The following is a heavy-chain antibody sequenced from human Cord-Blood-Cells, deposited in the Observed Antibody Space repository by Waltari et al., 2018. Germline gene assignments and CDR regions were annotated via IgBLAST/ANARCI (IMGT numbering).Heavy chain of an antibody. V-gene: IGHV4-39*01. CDR3: ARLGEVAGVAGDRYYFDY. Sequence: QLQLQESGPGLVKPSETLSLTCTVSGGSISSSSYYWGGIRQPPGKGLAWIGRIYYSGSTYYSPSPESRVTISVDTSKNELSREQSSVAAADTAVCWCARLGEVAGVAGDRYYFDYWGQGTLVTV. CDR2: IYYSGST. CDR1: GGSISSSSYY. J-gene: IGHJ4*02. D-gene: IGHD6-19*01.